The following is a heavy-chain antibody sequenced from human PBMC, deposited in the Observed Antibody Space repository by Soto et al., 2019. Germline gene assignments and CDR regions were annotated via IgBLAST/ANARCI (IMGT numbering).Heavy chain of an antibody. J-gene: IGHJ4*02. CDR1: GFTFSDYG. CDR3: SKDGDVSTGNPSRKVDS. D-gene: IGHD3-9*01. CDR2: IWFDGSTT. V-gene: IGHV3-33*06. Sequence: QVQLVESGGGVVQVGRSLRLSCAASGFTFSDYGMHWVRQPPGKGLEWVAAIWFDGSTTYYRESVKGRFSISRDNSKNTMNLQMNSLRVDDTAVYYCSKDGDVSTGNPSRKVDSWGQGTLVAVSS.